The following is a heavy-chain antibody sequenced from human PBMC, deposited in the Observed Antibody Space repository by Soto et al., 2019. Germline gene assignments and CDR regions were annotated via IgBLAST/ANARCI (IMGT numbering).Heavy chain of an antibody. CDR3: ARAFDYYGSGSYYSNYYYYYGMDV. CDR2: IIPIFGTA. CDR1: GGTFSSYA. J-gene: IGHJ6*02. D-gene: IGHD3-10*01. V-gene: IGHV1-69*13. Sequence: SVKVSCKASGGTFSSYAISWVRQAPGQGLEWMGGIIPIFGTANYAQKFQGRVTITADESTSTAYMELSSLRSEDTAVYYCARAFDYYGSGSYYSNYYYYYGMDVWGQGTTVTVSS.